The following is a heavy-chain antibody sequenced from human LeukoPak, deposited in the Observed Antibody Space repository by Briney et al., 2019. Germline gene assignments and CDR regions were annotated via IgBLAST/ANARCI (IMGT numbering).Heavy chain of an antibody. CDR3: ARQAGVVTPFDY. CDR1: GDSISSGSYC. D-gene: IGHD3-3*01. J-gene: IGHJ4*02. Sequence: PSETLSLTCTVSGDSISSGSYCWSWIRQPAGKGLEWIGRIYTSGSTNYNPSLKSRVTISVDTSKNQFSLKLSSVTAADTAVYYCARQAGVVTPFDYWGQGTLVTVSS. CDR2: IYTSGST. V-gene: IGHV4-61*02.